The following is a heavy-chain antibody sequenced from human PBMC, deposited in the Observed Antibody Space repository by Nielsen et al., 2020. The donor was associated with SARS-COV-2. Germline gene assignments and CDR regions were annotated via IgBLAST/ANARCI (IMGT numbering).Heavy chain of an antibody. J-gene: IGHJ4*02. Sequence: SVKVSCKASGGTFSSYAISWVRQAPGQGLEWMGGIIPIFGTANYAQKFQGRVTITADESTSTAYMELSSLRSEDTAVYYCARSLIAAAGTGYFDYWGQGTLVTVSS. D-gene: IGHD6-13*01. V-gene: IGHV1-69*13. CDR3: ARSLIAAAGTGYFDY. CDR1: GGTFSSYA. CDR2: IIPIFGTA.